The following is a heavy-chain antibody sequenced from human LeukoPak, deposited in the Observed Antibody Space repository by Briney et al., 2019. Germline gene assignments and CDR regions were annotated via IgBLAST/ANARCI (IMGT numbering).Heavy chain of an antibody. V-gene: IGHV4-4*07. CDR1: GGSISSYY. J-gene: IGHJ3*02. D-gene: IGHD6-19*01. CDR2: IYTSGST. Sequence: SETLPLTCTVSGGSISSYYWSWIRQPAGKGLEWIGRIYTSGSTNYNPSLKSRVTMSVDTSKNQFSLKLSSVTAADTAVYYCARDTLSYSSGWYQGSGGAFDIWGQGTMVTVSS. CDR3: ARDTLSYSSGWYQGSGGAFDI.